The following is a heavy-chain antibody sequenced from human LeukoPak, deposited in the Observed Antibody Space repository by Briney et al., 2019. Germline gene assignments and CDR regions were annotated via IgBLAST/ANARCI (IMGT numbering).Heavy chain of an antibody. CDR1: GYTFIGYY. Sequence: ASVKVSCKASGYTFIGYYIHWVRQAPGQGLEWMGWIDVDNGGTKYAQNFQGRVTMTRDTSVTTTYMDLRRLKSDDTAVYYCAPREGCASLHFDSWGQGTLVTVSS. V-gene: IGHV1-2*02. J-gene: IGHJ4*02. CDR3: APREGCASLHFDS. CDR2: IDVDNGGT.